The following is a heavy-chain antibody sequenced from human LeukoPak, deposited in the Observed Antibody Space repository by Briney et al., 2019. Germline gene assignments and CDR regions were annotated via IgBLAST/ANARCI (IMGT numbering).Heavy chain of an antibody. J-gene: IGHJ4*02. CDR2: ISWNSGSI. V-gene: IGHV3-9*03. CDR3: AKSESVITTPFDY. D-gene: IGHD3-22*01. CDR1: GFTVSSNY. Sequence: PGGSLRLSCAASGFTVSSNYMSWVRQAPGKGLEWVSGISWNSGSIGYADSVKGRFTISRDNAKNSLYLQMNSLRAEDMALYYCAKSESVITTPFDYWGQGTLVTVSS.